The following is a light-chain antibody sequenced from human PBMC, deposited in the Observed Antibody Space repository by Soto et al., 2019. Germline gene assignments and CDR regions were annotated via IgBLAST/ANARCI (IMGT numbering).Light chain of an antibody. CDR3: EKYTRFPYT. Sequence: DIQMTQSPSTLSASVGDRVTITCRASQSISSWLAWYQQKPGTAPKLLIYKTSGLESGVPSRFSGSGSGTEFTLTISSLQPDDFATYYCEKYTRFPYTFGQGTRLDIK. CDR2: KTS. J-gene: IGKJ2*01. V-gene: IGKV1-5*03. CDR1: QSISSW.